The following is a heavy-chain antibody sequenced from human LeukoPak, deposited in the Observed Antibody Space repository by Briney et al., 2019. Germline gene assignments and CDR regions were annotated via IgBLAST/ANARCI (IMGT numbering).Heavy chain of an antibody. Sequence: PGGSLRLSCAASGFTFDDYGMSWVRQAPGKGLEWVSGINWNGGSTGYADSVKGRFTISRDNAKNSLYLQMNSLRAEDTAVYYCARGSYYDSSGYYWGAFDIWGQGTMVTVSS. J-gene: IGHJ3*02. CDR2: INWNGGST. CDR1: GFTFDDYG. CDR3: ARGSYYDSSGYYWGAFDI. V-gene: IGHV3-20*04. D-gene: IGHD3-22*01.